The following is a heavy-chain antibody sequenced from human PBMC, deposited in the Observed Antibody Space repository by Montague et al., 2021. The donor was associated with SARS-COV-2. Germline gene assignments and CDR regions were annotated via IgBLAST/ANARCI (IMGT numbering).Heavy chain of an antibody. Sequence: SETLSLTCTVSGVSVSSTTYYWAWIRQPPGKGLEYIGTIYYSGSXYYNPSLKSRVAMSVDTSKNQFSLKLDSVTAADTAVYYCARVGGGRTFYYWGQGILVTVSS. D-gene: IGHD3-16*01. J-gene: IGHJ4*02. CDR2: IYYSGSX. CDR3: ARVGGGRTFYY. CDR1: GVSVSSTTYY. V-gene: IGHV4-39*07.